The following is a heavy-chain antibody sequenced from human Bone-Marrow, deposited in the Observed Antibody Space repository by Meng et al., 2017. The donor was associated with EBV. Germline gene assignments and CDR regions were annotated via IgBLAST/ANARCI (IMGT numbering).Heavy chain of an antibody. J-gene: IGHJ4*02. V-gene: IGHV3-74*01. D-gene: IGHD2-21*01. CDR3: AKDCFGDKDS. CDR2: INPDGSVI. CDR1: GSSVSCYW. Sequence: EGQVLESGGVLVQPGGSLGLSGASCGSSVSCYWVHWVRQAPGKGLVWVSRINPDGSVIDYADSVRGRFTISRDNAKNTVYLQMNNLRADDTAVYYCAKDCFGDKDSWGQGTLVTVSS.